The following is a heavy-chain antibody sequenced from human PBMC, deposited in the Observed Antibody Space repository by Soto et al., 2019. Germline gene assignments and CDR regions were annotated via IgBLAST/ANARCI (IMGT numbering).Heavy chain of an antibody. Sequence: SVKVSCKASGGTFSSYAISWVRQAPGQGLEWMGGIIPIFGTANYAQKFQGRVTITADESTSTAYMELSSLRSEDTAVYYCARVVVGATSPGYYYYGMDVWGQGTTVTVS. CDR2: IIPIFGTA. CDR3: ARVVVGATSPGYYYYGMDV. CDR1: GGTFSSYA. V-gene: IGHV1-69*13. J-gene: IGHJ6*02. D-gene: IGHD1-26*01.